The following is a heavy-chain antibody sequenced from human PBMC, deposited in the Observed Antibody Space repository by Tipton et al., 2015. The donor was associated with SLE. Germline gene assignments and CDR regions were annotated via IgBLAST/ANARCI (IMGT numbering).Heavy chain of an antibody. V-gene: IGHV3-23*01. Sequence: SLRLSCAASGFTFSSYSMNWVRQAPGKGLEWVSAISGSGGSTYYADSVKGRFTISRDNSKNTLYLQMNSLRAEDTAVYYCAKFLEAYDFWSGYYDYFDYWGQGTLVTVSS. CDR1: GFTFSSYS. CDR3: AKFLEAYDFWSGYYDYFDY. D-gene: IGHD3-3*01. J-gene: IGHJ4*02. CDR2: ISGSGGST.